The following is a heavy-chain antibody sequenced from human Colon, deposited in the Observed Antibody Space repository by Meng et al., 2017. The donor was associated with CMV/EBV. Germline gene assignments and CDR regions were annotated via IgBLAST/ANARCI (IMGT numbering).Heavy chain of an antibody. J-gene: IGHJ6*02. CDR1: GYIFADYY. CDR3: ASSTIFGVVIVLYNFYAMDV. Sequence: ASVKVSCKTSGYIFADYYIHWVRQAPGQGLEWLALINPGADLTNYARDFQGRLTLTRDTSTSTVYMELSSLKSEDTAVYYCASSTIFGVVIVLYNFYAMDVWGQGTAVTVSS. V-gene: IGHV1-46*01. CDR2: INPGADLT. D-gene: IGHD3-3*01.